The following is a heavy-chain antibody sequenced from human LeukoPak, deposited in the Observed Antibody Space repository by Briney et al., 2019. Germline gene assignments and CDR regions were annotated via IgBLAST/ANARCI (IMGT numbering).Heavy chain of an antibody. V-gene: IGHV4-39*01. CDR2: VYYSGNI. J-gene: IGHJ6*03. Sequence: SETLSLTCTVSGGSIRSSTYSWGWIRQPLGKGLEWIGNVYYSGNIYCNPSLKSRVTISVDSSKNQFSLKLTSVTAADTAIYYCATRSYFYHYMDVWGKGTTVTVSS. CDR1: GGSIRSSTYS. CDR3: ATRSYFYHYMDV.